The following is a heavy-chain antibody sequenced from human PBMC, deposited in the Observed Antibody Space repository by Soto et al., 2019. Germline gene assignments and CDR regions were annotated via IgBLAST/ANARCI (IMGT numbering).Heavy chain of an antibody. CDR1: GGSISSGGYS. Sequence: SETLSLTCAFSGGSISSGGYSWSWIRQPPGKGLEWIGYIYHSGSTYYNPSLKSRVTISVDRSKNQFSLKLSSVTAADTAVYYCARGQVVAAQHWGQGTLVTVSS. D-gene: IGHD2-15*01. J-gene: IGHJ4*02. CDR2: IYHSGST. V-gene: IGHV4-30-2*01. CDR3: ARGQVVAAQH.